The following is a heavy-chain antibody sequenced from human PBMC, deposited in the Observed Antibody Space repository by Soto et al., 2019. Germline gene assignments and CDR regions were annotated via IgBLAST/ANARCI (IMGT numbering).Heavy chain of an antibody. V-gene: IGHV4-39*01. CDR2: VYYSGNT. Sequence: TLSLTCSIFGGSVSDYSYYCGWIRQPPGKGLEWIGSVYYSGNTYYNPSLKSRVTMSLDTSKNYFSLRLGSVTAADTAMYYCACPHGRSAFYYLDYWGPGTQVTVSS. J-gene: IGHJ4*02. CDR3: ACPHGRSAFYYLDY. CDR1: GGSVSDYSYY.